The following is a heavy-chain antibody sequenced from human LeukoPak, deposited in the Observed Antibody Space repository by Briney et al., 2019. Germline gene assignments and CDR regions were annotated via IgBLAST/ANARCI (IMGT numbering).Heavy chain of an antibody. D-gene: IGHD6-19*01. CDR1: GYSISSGSY. J-gene: IGHJ5*02. Sequence: HSETLSLTCTVSGYSISSGSYWGWIRQPPGKGLEWVGSIYHSGSTYHNPSLKSRVTISVDTSKNQFSLKLSSVTAADTAVYYCARVIAVAGTGWFDPWGQGTLVTVSS. V-gene: IGHV4-38-2*02. CDR3: ARVIAVAGTGWFDP. CDR2: IYHSGST.